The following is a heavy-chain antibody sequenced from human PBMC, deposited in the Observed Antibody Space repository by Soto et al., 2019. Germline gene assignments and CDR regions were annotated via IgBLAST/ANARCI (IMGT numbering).Heavy chain of an antibody. J-gene: IGHJ4*02. V-gene: IGHV3-23*01. CDR3: AKDLYYHDSSSYSAQPAGLH. CDR1: GCTFCNYV. Sequence: TXRLSCTTSGCTFCNYVMTWAPKTRGRGRDGVSGISASGSSTYYADSVKGRFTISRDNSKNTLYLQMNSLRAEDTAVFYCAKDLYYHDSSSYSAQPAGLHWGRGTLVTVSS. D-gene: IGHD3-22*01. CDR2: ISASGSST.